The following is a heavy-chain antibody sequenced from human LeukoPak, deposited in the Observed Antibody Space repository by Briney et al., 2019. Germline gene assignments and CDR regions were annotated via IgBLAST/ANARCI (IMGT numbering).Heavy chain of an antibody. D-gene: IGHD2-2*01. Sequence: GGSLRLSCAASGFTFSSYGMHWVRQAQGKGLEWVTFIRYDGDNKYYTDSVKGRFTISRDNSKNTLYLQMNSLRAEDTAVYYCAKVSCSSTSCPLDYWGQGTLVTVSS. V-gene: IGHV3-30*02. J-gene: IGHJ4*02. CDR3: AKVSCSSTSCPLDY. CDR1: GFTFSSYG. CDR2: IRYDGDNK.